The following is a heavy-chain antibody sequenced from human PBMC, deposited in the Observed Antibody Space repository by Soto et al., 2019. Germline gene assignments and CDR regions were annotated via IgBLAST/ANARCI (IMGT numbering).Heavy chain of an antibody. CDR1: GSTFSHYT. CDR2: ISDRPTGHT. V-gene: IGHV3-23*01. CDR3: TTRMTAHFDY. J-gene: IGHJ4*02. Sequence: GGSLRLSCAASGSTFSHYTLNWVRRAPGKGLEWVSTISDRPTGHTHYAESVRGRFTISRDDSRDTVFLQMDSLRAEDTAVYYCTTRMTAHFDYWGQGVLVTVSS. D-gene: IGHD2-21*02.